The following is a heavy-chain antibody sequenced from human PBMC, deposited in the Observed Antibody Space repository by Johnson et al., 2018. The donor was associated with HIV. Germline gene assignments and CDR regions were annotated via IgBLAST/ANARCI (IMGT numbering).Heavy chain of an antibody. J-gene: IGHJ3*02. CDR1: GFTFSNYG. Sequence: QVQLVESGGGVVQPGGSLRLSCAASGFTFSNYGIHWVRQAPGKGLEWVAFIQYDGNHENYIDSVKGRFTISRDNSKNTLYLQLNSLRPEDTAVYYCATGRAVVNVIAFGIWGQVTMVPVSS. CDR3: ATGRAVVNVIAFGI. D-gene: IGHD4-23*01. CDR2: IQYDGNHE. V-gene: IGHV3-30*02.